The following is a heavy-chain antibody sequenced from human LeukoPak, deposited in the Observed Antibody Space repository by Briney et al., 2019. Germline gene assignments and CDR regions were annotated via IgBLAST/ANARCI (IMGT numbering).Heavy chain of an antibody. J-gene: IGHJ4*02. CDR3: VREGLERRTNLDY. CDR2: ISMNVQTT. V-gene: IGHV3-64D*06. CDR1: GFTFTSHV. Sequence: GGSLRLSCSASGFTFTSHVMHWVRQAPGKGLQYVSGISMNVQTTYYAGSVKGRFTISRDSSKNTVYLQMNSLTAEDTAVYYCVREGLERRTNLDYWGQGTLVSVSS. D-gene: IGHD1-1*01.